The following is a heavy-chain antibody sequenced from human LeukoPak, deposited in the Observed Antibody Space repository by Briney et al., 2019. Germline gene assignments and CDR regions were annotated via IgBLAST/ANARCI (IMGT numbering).Heavy chain of an antibody. J-gene: IGHJ5*02. D-gene: IGHD6-19*01. Sequence: SETLSLTCAVSGYSISSGYYWSWIRHPPGKGLEWIGYIYYSGSTNYNPPLKGRVTISVDTSKNQFSLKLSSVTAADTAVYYCASGYSSGWYWFDPWGQGTLVTVSS. CDR1: GYSISSGYY. CDR3: ASGYSSGWYWFDP. V-gene: IGHV4-61*01. CDR2: IYYSGST.